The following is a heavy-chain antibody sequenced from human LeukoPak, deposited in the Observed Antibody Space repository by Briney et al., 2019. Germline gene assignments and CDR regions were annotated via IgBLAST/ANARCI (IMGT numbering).Heavy chain of an antibody. Sequence: GGSLRLSCAASGFTFSNAWMSWDRQAAGKGLEWVGRIKSKTDGGTTDYAAPVKGRFTISRDDSKNTLYLQMNSLKTEDTAVYYCARMTYYYDSSGYYFIPFDYWGQGTLVTVSS. CDR3: ARMTYYYDSSGYYFIPFDY. CDR2: IKSKTDGGTT. CDR1: GFTFSNAW. D-gene: IGHD3-22*01. J-gene: IGHJ4*02. V-gene: IGHV3-15*01.